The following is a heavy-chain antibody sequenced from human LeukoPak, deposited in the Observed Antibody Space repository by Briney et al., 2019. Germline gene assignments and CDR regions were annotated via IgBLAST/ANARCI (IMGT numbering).Heavy chain of an antibody. CDR1: GGSISSSSYY. CDR2: IYYSGST. Sequence: SETLSLTCTVSGGSISSSSYYWGWIRQPPGKWLEWIGSIYYSGSTYYNPSLKSRVTISVDTSKNQFPLKLSSVTAADTAVYYCARLWEPYSHDYWGQGTLVTVSS. D-gene: IGHD1-26*01. J-gene: IGHJ4*02. V-gene: IGHV4-39*01. CDR3: ARLWEPYSHDY.